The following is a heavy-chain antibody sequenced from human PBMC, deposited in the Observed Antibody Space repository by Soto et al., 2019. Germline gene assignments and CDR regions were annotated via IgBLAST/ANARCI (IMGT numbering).Heavy chain of an antibody. D-gene: IGHD3-16*02. CDR2: IWYDGSNK. CDR3: AREYDYIWGSYRSTRVRYYFDY. Sequence: GGSLRLSCAASGFTFSSYGMHWVRQAPGKGLEWVAVIWYDGSNKYYADSVKGRFTISRDNSKNTLYLQMNSLRAEDTAVYYCAREYDYIWGSYRSTRVRYYFDYWGQGTLVTVSS. V-gene: IGHV3-33*01. CDR1: GFTFSSYG. J-gene: IGHJ4*02.